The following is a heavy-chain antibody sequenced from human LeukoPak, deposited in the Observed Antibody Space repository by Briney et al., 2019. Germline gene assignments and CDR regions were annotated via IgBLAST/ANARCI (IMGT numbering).Heavy chain of an antibody. D-gene: IGHD1-7*01. V-gene: IGHV4-34*01. CDR2: IYHSGST. Sequence: PSETLSLTCAVYGGSFSGYYWSWIRQPPGKGLEWIGEIYHSGSTNYNPSLKSRVTISVDTSKNQFSLKLSSVTAADTAVYYCARRELPYYYYYMDVWGKGTTVTVSS. CDR1: GGSFSGYY. CDR3: ARRELPYYYYYMDV. J-gene: IGHJ6*03.